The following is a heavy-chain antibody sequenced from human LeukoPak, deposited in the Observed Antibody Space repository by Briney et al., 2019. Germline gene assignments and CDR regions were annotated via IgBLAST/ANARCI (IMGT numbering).Heavy chain of an antibody. D-gene: IGHD3-22*01. CDR3: ARASYYYDSSGYPGYYFDY. Sequence: ASVKVSCKTSGGAFSSYAFSWVRQAPGQGLEWMGWINPNSGGTNYAQKFQGRVTMTRDTSISTAYMELSRLRSDDTAVYYCARASYYYDSSGYPGYYFDYWGQGTLVTVSS. J-gene: IGHJ4*02. CDR2: INPNSGGT. CDR1: GGAFSSYA. V-gene: IGHV1-2*02.